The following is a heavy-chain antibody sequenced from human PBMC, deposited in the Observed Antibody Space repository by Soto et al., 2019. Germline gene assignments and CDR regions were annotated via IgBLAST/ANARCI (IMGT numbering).Heavy chain of an antibody. CDR1: GGSISSYY. CDR2: IYYSGST. Sequence: PSETLSLTCTISGGSISSYYWSWIRQTPGKGLQYIGYIYYSGSTYYNPSLKSRVTISVDTSKNQFSLKLSSVTAADTAVYYCAASCVGCGGFNYYGMDVWGQGTTVTVSS. D-gene: IGHD2-21*01. CDR3: AASCVGCGGFNYYGMDV. V-gene: IGHV4-59*06. J-gene: IGHJ6*02.